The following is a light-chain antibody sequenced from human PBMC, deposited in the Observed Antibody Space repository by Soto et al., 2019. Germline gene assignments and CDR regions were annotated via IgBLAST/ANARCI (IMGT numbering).Light chain of an antibody. CDR2: GAS. CDR3: QKYNNWPPQYT. V-gene: IGKV3-15*01. Sequence: EIVMTQSPASLSVSPGDGATLSCRASQSVASKVAWYQQKPGQGPRLLIHGASTRAVGVPARFSGSGSGTDFTLTISSLQSEDFAVYYCQKYNNWPPQYTFGQGTKLQIK. J-gene: IGKJ2*01. CDR1: QSVASK.